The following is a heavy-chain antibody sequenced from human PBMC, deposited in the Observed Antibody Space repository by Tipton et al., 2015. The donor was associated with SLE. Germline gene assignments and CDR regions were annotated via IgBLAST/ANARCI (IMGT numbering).Heavy chain of an antibody. V-gene: IGHV3-30*02. CDR3: ARDSGTVTTYFDY. D-gene: IGHD4-17*01. CDR2: TRYDGSNK. CDR1: GFTFSSYG. J-gene: IGHJ4*02. Sequence: SLRLSCAASGFTFSSYGMHWVRQAPGKGLEWVAFTRYDGSNKYYADSVKGRFTISRDNSKNTLYLQMNSLRAEDTAVYYCARDSGTVTTYFDYWGQGTLVTVSS.